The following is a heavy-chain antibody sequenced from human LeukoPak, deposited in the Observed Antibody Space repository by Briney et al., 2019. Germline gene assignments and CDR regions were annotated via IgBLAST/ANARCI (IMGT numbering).Heavy chain of an antibody. Sequence: ASVNVSCTASGGTFSSYAISWVRQAPGQGLEWMGGIIPIFGTANYAQKFQGRVTITADESTSTAYMELSSLRSEDTAVYYCARDRQRNSGYDAFDIWGQGTMVTVSS. CDR3: ARDRQRNSGYDAFDI. D-gene: IGHD3-22*01. V-gene: IGHV1-69*13. CDR2: IIPIFGTA. J-gene: IGHJ3*02. CDR1: GGTFSSYA.